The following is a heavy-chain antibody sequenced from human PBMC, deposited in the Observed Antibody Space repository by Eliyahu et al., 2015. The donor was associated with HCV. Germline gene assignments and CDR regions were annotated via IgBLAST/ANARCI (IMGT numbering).Heavy chain of an antibody. D-gene: IGHD3-22*01. CDR1: GFTFSNYG. CDR2: IGSKGDTR. J-gene: IGHJ4*02. V-gene: IGHV3-48*02. Sequence: AESGGGLVRRGGSLXLSCATXGFTFSNYGMNWVRQAPGKGLEWISYIGSKGDTRYYAESVKGRLTISRDDAKNALYLEMNGLVEEDTAVYYCARFHRDKSGSNFFDFWGQGTLVTVSS. CDR3: ARFHRDKSGSNFFDF.